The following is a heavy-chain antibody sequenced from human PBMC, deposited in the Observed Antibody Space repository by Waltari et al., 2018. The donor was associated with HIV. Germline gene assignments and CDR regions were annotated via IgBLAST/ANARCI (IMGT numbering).Heavy chain of an antibody. D-gene: IGHD6-19*01. V-gene: IGHV1-69*08. CDR3: ARDRDSSGWYYRDGMDV. CDR1: GGTFSSYT. CDR2: IIPILGIA. Sequence: QVQLVQSGAEVKKPGSSVKVSCKASGGTFSSYTISWVRQAPGQGLEWMGRIIPILGIANYAQKFQGRVTITADKSTSTAYMELSSLRSEDTAVYYCARDRDSSGWYYRDGMDVWGQGTTVTVSS. J-gene: IGHJ6*02.